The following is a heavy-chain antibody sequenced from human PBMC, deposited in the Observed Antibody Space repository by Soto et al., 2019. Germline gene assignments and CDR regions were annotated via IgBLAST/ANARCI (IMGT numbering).Heavy chain of an antibody. Sequence: GASVKVSCKASGYTFTGYYMHWVRQAPGQGLEWMGWINPNSGGTNYAQKFQGRVTMTRDTSISTAYMELSRLRSDDTAVYYCVRPWAGNDAFDIWAQGTMVTVSS. CDR3: VRPWAGNDAFDI. CDR2: INPNSGGT. D-gene: IGHD6-19*01. V-gene: IGHV1-2*02. CDR1: GYTFTGYY. J-gene: IGHJ3*02.